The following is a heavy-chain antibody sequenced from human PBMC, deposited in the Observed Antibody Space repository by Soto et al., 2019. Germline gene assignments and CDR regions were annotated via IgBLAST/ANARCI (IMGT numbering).Heavy chain of an antibody. J-gene: IGHJ4*02. CDR3: AKSEGGYHDSGYCFAS. CDR2: ISGSGSST. D-gene: IGHD5-12*01. CDR1: GFSVTTCG. V-gene: IGHV3-23*01. Sequence: EVKLLESGGGLVQPGGSLRLSCTASGFSVTTCGMNWVRQTPGKGLEWVSGISGSGSSTYYAESVQGRFTISRDNSKNTLYLQMNSLRGEDTAEYYCAKSEGGYHDSGYCFASWGQGTLVTVSA.